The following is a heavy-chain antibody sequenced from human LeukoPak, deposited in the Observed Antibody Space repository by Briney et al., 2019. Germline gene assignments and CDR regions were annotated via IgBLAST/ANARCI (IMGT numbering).Heavy chain of an antibody. V-gene: IGHV4-61*02. J-gene: IGHJ4*02. CDR2: IYTSGST. CDR1: GGSISSGSYY. Sequence: PSQTLSLTCTVSGGSISSGSYYWSWIRQPAGKGLEWIGRIYTSGSTNYNPSLKGRVTISVDTSKNQFSLKLSSVTAADTAVYYCARDRDYGDFDYWGQGTLVPVSS. CDR3: ARDRDYGDFDY. D-gene: IGHD4-17*01.